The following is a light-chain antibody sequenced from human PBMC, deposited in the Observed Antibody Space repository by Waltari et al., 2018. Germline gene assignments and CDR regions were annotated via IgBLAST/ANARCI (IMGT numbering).Light chain of an antibody. CDR3: QSADSSGTYVV. Sequence: SYELTQPPSVSASPGQTARITCSGDALPKQYAYWYQQKPGQAPVLVIYKDSERPSGIPERFSGSSSGITVTLTISGVQAEDEADYYCQSADSSGTYVVFGGGTKLTVL. CDR1: ALPKQY. V-gene: IGLV3-25*03. J-gene: IGLJ2*01. CDR2: KDS.